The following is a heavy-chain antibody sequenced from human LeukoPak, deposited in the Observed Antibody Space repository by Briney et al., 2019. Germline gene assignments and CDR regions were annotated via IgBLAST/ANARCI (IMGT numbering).Heavy chain of an antibody. CDR1: GGSFSGYY. J-gene: IGHJ4*02. V-gene: IGHV4-34*01. D-gene: IGHD6-19*01. Sequence: SETLPLTCAVYGGSFSGYYWSWIRQPPGKGLEWIGEINHSGSTNYNPSLKSRVTTSVDTSKNQFSLKLSSVTAADTAVYYCARLVGVAVAGTPFDYWGQGTLVTVSS. CDR2: INHSGST. CDR3: ARLVGVAVAGTPFDY.